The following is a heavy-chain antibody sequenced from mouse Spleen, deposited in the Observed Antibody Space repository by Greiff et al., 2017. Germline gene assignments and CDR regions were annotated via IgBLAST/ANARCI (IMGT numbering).Heavy chain of an antibody. Sequence: EVKLVESGGGLVKPGGSLNLSCAASGFSFSDYGMHWVRQAPEKGLEWVAYISSGSSTIYYADTVKGRFTISRDNAKNTLFLQMTSLRSEDTAMYYCAKGIYYGNSLYAMDYWGQGTSVTVSS. CDR2: ISSGSSTI. D-gene: IGHD2-1*01. V-gene: IGHV5-17*01. J-gene: IGHJ4*01. CDR1: GFSFSDYG. CDR3: AKGIYYGNSLYAMDY.